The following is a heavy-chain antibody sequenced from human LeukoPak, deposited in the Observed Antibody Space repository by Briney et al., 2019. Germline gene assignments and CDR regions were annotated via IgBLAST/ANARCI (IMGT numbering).Heavy chain of an antibody. CDR2: IRYDGSNK. D-gene: IGHD6-19*01. J-gene: IGHJ6*03. V-gene: IGHV3-30*02. Sequence: GGSLRLSCAASGFTFSNYGMHWVRQAPGKALEWVSFIRYDGSNKYYGDSVKGRSTISRDNSKNTLYLQMNSLRAEDTAVYYCAKERRAVAGGFPAYSYYYMDVWGKGTTVTISS. CDR3: AKERRAVAGGFPAYSYYYMDV. CDR1: GFTFSNYG.